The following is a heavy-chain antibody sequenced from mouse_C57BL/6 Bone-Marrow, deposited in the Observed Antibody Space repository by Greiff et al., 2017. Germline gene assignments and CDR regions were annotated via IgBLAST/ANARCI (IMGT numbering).Heavy chain of an antibody. V-gene: IGHV3-6*01. CDR2: ISYDGSN. CDR1: GYSITSGYY. J-gene: IGHJ3*01. Sequence: QLQESGPGLVKPSQSLSLTCSVTGYSITSGYYWNWIRQFPGNKLEWMGYISYDGSNNYNPSLKNRISITRDTSKNQFFLKLNSVTTEDTATYYCARGGYLRFAYWGQGTLVTVSA. CDR3: ARGGYLRFAY.